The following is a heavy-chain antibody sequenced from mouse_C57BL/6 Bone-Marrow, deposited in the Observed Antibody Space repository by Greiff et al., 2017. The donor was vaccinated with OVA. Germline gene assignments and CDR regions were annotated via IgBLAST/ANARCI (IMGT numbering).Heavy chain of an antibody. Sequence: QVQLQQSGAELVKPGASVKLSCKASGYTFTSYWMQWVKQRPGQGLEWIGEIDPSDSYTNYNQKFKGKATLTVDTSSSTAYMQLSSLTSEDSAVYYCVFQLGNAMDYWGQGTSVTVSS. CDR1: GYTFTSYW. CDR3: VFQLGNAMDY. CDR2: IDPSDSYT. J-gene: IGHJ4*01. V-gene: IGHV1-50*01. D-gene: IGHD3-3*01.